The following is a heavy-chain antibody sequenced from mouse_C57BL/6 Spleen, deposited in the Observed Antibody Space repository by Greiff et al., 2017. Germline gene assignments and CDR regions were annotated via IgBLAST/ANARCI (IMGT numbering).Heavy chain of an antibody. V-gene: IGHV5-6*01. CDR1: GFTFSSYG. J-gene: IGHJ3*01. CDR3: ARQEYGNFVAY. Sequence: EVQRVESGGDLVKPGGSLKLSCAASGFTFSSYGMSWVRQTPDKRLEWVATISSGGSYTYYPDSVKGRFTISRDNAKTTLYLQLSSLKSEDTAMYYCARQEYGNFVAYWGQGTLVTVSA. D-gene: IGHD2-10*02. CDR2: ISSGGSYT.